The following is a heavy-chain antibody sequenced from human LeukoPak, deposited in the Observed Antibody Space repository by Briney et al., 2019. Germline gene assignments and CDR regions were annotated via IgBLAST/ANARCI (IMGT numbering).Heavy chain of an antibody. CDR2: IKQDGSEK. Sequence: GGSLRLSCAASGIIFNKYWMSWVRQAPGKGLEWVASIKQDGSEKYYVDSVKGRFTISRDNAKDSLYLQMNSLRAEDTAVYYCARPLWQQLAVSAFQHWGQGTLATVSS. CDR3: ARPLWQQLAVSAFQH. J-gene: IGHJ1*01. D-gene: IGHD6-13*01. V-gene: IGHV3-7*01. CDR1: GIIFNKYW.